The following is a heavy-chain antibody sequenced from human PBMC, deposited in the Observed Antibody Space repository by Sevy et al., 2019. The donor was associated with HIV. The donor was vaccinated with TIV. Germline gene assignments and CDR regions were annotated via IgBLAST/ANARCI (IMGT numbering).Heavy chain of an antibody. V-gene: IGHV3-21*01. CDR2: ISSSSYI. CDR1: GFTFSSYS. J-gene: IGHJ4*02. Sequence: GGSLRLSCAASGFTFSSYSMNWVRQAPGKGLEWVSSISSSSYIYYDDSVKGRFTISRDNTKNSLSLQMNSLRAEDTAVYYCARDLRNERQLVHIRPLDYWGQGTLVTVSS. D-gene: IGHD6-13*01. CDR3: ARDLRNERQLVHIRPLDY.